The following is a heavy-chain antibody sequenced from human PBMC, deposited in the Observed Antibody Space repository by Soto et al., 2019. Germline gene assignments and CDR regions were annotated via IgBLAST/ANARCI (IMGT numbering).Heavy chain of an antibody. J-gene: IGHJ4*02. CDR1: GYTFTNYY. D-gene: IGHD5-18*01. CDR3: ARALPRSSGYSYGALDY. V-gene: IGHV1-46*01. Sequence: GASVKVSCKASGYTFTNYYMHWGRQAPGQRLEWMGIFNPRGTCTTYAQKFQGRVTMTRDTSTSTVYMELNSLRSDDTAVYYCARALPRSSGYSYGALDYWGQGTLVTVSS. CDR2: FNPRGTCT.